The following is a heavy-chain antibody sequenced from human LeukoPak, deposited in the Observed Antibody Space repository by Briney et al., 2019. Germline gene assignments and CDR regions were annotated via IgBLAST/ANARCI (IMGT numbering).Heavy chain of an antibody. CDR2: ISAISGNT. D-gene: IGHD6-6*01. CDR3: ARQTYSSSSGWVDP. V-gene: IGHV4-4*09. J-gene: IGHJ5*02. CDR1: GDPVSGSY. Sequence: SETLSLTCAVSGDPVSGSYWSWIRQPPGKGLEWIGYISAISGNTNYNPSLKGRVTISVDTSKNQFSLKLSSVTAADTAVYYCARQTYSSSSGWVDPWGPGTLVTVSS.